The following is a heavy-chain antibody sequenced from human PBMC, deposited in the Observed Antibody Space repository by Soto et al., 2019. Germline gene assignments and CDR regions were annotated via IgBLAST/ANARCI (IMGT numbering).Heavy chain of an antibody. CDR3: ARRVVQVARLDY. CDR2: IKQDGSEK. V-gene: IGHV3-7*01. J-gene: IGHJ4*02. D-gene: IGHD2-2*01. CDR1: GFTFSSYW. Sequence: GGSLRLSCAASGFTFSSYWMSWVRQAPGKGLEWVANIKQDGSEKYYVDSVKGRFIISRDNAKSSLYLQMNSLRAEDTALYYCARRVVQVARLDYWGQGTLVTVSS.